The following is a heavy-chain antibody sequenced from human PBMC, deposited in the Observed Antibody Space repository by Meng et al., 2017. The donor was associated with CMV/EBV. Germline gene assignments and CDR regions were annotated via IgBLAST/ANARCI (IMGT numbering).Heavy chain of an antibody. CDR3: ARNPRRAGNYGSGSL. D-gene: IGHD3-10*01. Sequence: SGFTFSSYSLTWVRQAPGKGLEWVSSISSSSNYLYYADSVKGRFTISRDNAKNSLYLQMNSLRAEDTAVYYCARNPRRAGNYGSGSLWGQGTLVTVSS. V-gene: IGHV3-21*01. CDR2: ISSSSNYL. CDR1: GFTFSSYS. J-gene: IGHJ4*02.